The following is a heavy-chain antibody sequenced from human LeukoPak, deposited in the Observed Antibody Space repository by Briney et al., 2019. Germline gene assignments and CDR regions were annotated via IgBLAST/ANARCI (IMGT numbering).Heavy chain of an antibody. CDR1: GFTFSDYY. V-gene: IGHV3-11*01. D-gene: IGHD2-21*01. CDR3: VGGKMWWNSYYYYGMDV. Sequence: GGSLRLSCAASGFTFSDYYMSWIRQAPGKGLEWVSYISSSGSTIYYADSVKGRFTISRDNAKNSLYLQMNSLGAEDTAVYYCVGGKMWWNSYYYYGMDVWGQGTTVTVS. J-gene: IGHJ6*02. CDR2: ISSSGSTI.